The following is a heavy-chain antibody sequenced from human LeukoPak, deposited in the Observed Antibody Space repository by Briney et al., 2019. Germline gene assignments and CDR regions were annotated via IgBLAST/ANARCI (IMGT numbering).Heavy chain of an antibody. V-gene: IGHV1-8*03. Sequence: ASVKVSCKASGYTFTSYDINWVRQATGLGLEWMGWMNPNSGNTGYAQKFQGRVTITRNTSISTAYMELSSLRSEDTAVYYCARGLSGGSGSYQWGQGTLVTVSS. CDR2: MNPNSGNT. CDR3: ARGLSGGSGSYQ. J-gene: IGHJ4*02. D-gene: IGHD3-10*01. CDR1: GYTFTSYD.